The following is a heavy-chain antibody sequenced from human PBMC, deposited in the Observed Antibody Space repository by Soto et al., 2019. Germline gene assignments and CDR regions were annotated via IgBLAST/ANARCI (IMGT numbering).Heavy chain of an antibody. CDR2: ISSSSSTI. D-gene: IGHD3-9*01. J-gene: IGHJ4*02. CDR1: GFTFSSYS. CDR3: ARVVAASVLRYFDWLGYFDY. V-gene: IGHV3-48*01. Sequence: PGGSLRLSCAASGFTFSSYSMNWVRQAPGKGLEWVSYISSSSSTIYYADSVKGRFTISRDNAKNSLYLQMNSLRAEDTAVYYCARVVAASVLRYFDWLGYFDYWGQGTLVTVSS.